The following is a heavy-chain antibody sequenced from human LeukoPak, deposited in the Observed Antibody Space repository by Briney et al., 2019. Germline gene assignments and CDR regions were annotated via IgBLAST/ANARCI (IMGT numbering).Heavy chain of an antibody. J-gene: IGHJ4*02. CDR2: MYYSGSI. D-gene: IGHD5-12*01. CDR3: ARHGDSGYDYFDY. V-gene: IGHV4-39*01. CDR1: GFTFSNYW. Sequence: PGGSLRLSCAASGFTFSNYWMSWVRQAPGKGLEWIGSMYYSGSIYYNPSLKSRVSVSGDTSKNQFSLGLSSVTAADTAVYYCARHGDSGYDYFDYWGQGILVTVSS.